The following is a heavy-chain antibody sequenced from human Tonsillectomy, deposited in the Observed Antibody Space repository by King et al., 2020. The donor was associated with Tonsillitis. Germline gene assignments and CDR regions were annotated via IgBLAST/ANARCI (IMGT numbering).Heavy chain of an antibody. CDR2: IHHSGST. Sequence: QVQLQQWGAGLLKPSETLSLTCAVYGGSFSGYYWSWIRQPPGKGLEWIGEIHHSGSTNYNPSLKSRVTISVDTSKNQFSLKLSSVTAADTAVYYCARGPPGYCSGDSCYNRFVYWGQGTLVTVSS. CDR3: ARGPPGYCSGDSCYNRFVY. V-gene: IGHV4-34*01. J-gene: IGHJ4*02. D-gene: IGHD2-15*01. CDR1: GGSFSGYY.